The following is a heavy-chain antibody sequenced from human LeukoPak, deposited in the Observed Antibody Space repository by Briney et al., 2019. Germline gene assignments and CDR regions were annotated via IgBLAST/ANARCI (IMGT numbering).Heavy chain of an antibody. CDR3: AKDGAADPFEYFQH. Sequence: GALRLSCAASGFTFSSYGMHWVRQAPGKGLEWVAVISYDGSNKYYADPVKGRFTISRDNSKNTLYLQMNSLRAEDTAVYYCAKDGAADPFEYFQHWGQGTLVTVSS. CDR2: ISYDGSNK. V-gene: IGHV3-30*18. J-gene: IGHJ1*01. CDR1: GFTFSSYG. D-gene: IGHD6-13*01.